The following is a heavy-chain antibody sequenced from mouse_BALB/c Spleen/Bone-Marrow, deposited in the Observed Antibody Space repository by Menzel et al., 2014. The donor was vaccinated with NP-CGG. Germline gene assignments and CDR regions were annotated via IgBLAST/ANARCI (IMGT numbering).Heavy chain of an antibody. D-gene: IGHD1-1*02. CDR3: VRKGSFGNYAMYY. J-gene: IGHJ4*01. CDR2: IWSGGST. Sequence: VKLVESGPGLVQPSQSLSITCTVSGFSLNSYGVHWVRQSPVKGLEWLGVIWSGGSTDYNAAFISRLSISKDNSKSQVFFKINSLQPNDTAIYYCVRKGSFGNYAMYYWGQGTSVTVSS. V-gene: IGHV2-2*02. CDR1: GFSLNSYG.